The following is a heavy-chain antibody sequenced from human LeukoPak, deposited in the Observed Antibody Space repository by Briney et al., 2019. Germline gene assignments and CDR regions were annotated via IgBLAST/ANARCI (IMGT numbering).Heavy chain of an antibody. Sequence: SETLSLTCTVSGGSISSYYWRWIRQPPGKGLEWIGYIYYSGSTNYNPSLKSRVTISVDTSKDQFSLTLSSVTAADTAVYYCARLSLGYMDVWGKGTTVTVSS. CDR3: ARLSLGYMDV. V-gene: IGHV4-59*01. CDR2: IYYSGST. D-gene: IGHD1-26*01. J-gene: IGHJ6*03. CDR1: GGSISSYY.